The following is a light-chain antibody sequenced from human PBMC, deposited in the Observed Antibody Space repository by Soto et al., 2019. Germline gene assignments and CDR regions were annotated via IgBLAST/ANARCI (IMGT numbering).Light chain of an antibody. CDR1: QSVSNNY. CDR2: GAS. CDR3: QQYNNWPQT. V-gene: IGKV3-20*01. Sequence: EIVFTQSPCTLSLSPGERATLSCRASQSVSNNYLAWYQQKPGQAPRLLIYGASNRATGIPDRFSGSGSGTDFTLTISSLQSEDFAEYHCQQYNNWPQTFGQGTKVDIK. J-gene: IGKJ1*01.